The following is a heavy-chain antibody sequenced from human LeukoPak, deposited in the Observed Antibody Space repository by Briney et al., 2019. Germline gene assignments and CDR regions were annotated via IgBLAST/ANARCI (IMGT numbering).Heavy chain of an antibody. D-gene: IGHD1-26*01. CDR2: IYYSGST. V-gene: IGHV4-59*01. Sequence: PSETLSLTCTVSGGSISSYYWSWIRQPPGKGLEWIGYIYYSGSTNYNPSLKSRVTISVDTSKNQFSLKLSSVTAADTAVYYCARDPYSGSYSVGYYYYYMDVRGKGTTVTVSS. CDR1: GGSISSYY. J-gene: IGHJ6*03. CDR3: ARDPYSGSYSVGYYYYYMDV.